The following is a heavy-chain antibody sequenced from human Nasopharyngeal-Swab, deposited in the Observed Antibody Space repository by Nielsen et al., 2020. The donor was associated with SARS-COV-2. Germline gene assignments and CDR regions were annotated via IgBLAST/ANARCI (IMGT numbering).Heavy chain of an antibody. J-gene: IGHJ6*02. CDR2: INPILGIA. D-gene: IGHD2-21*01. Sequence: SVKVSCKASGGTFNTHAINWVRQAPGQGLEWMGRINPILGIADNAQKFQDRVTITVDKSTSTAYMEPRSLTSEDTAVYYCARIHFVVGRGYFTGLDVWGQGTSVTVSS. CDR1: GGTFNTHA. CDR3: ARIHFVVGRGYFTGLDV. V-gene: IGHV1-69*04.